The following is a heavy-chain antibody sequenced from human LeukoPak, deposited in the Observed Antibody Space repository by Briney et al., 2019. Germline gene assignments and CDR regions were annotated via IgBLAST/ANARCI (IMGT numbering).Heavy chain of an antibody. CDR1: GYS. Sequence: PSETLSLTCAVSGYSWSWIRQPPGKGLEWIAEIDHSGSINYNPSLKSRVTISIDTSKNQFSLKLTSVTAADTAVYYCAREAQYCSGGSCYGGFFQHWGQGTLVTVSS. D-gene: IGHD2-15*01. J-gene: IGHJ1*01. CDR2: IDHSGSI. V-gene: IGHV4-34*01. CDR3: AREAQYCSGGSCYGGFFQH.